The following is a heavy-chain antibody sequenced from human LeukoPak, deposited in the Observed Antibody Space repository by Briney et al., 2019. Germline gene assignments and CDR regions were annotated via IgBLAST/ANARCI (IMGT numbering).Heavy chain of an antibody. Sequence: ASVKVSCKASVYTFTRYGISWVRQAPGHGLERMGWISAYNGNTNYAQKLQSRDTMTIDTSTSTAYMELRSLRSDDTAVYYWARVQGWSWDYWGQGTLVTVSS. D-gene: IGHD1-26*01. CDR1: VYTFTRYG. V-gene: IGHV1-18*04. CDR3: ARVQGWSWDY. J-gene: IGHJ4*02. CDR2: ISAYNGNT.